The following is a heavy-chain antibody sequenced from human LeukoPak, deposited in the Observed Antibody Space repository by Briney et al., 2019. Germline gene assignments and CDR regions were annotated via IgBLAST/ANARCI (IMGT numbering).Heavy chain of an antibody. CDR2: IKQDGSEK. Sequence: GSLRLSCAASGFTFSSYWMSWVRQAPGKGLEWVANIKQDGSEKYYVDSVKGRFTISRDNAKNSLYLQMNSLRAEDTAVYYCARAPWYCSGGACYFDNWGQGTLVTVSS. CDR1: GFTFSSYW. V-gene: IGHV3-7*01. J-gene: IGHJ4*02. D-gene: IGHD2-15*01. CDR3: ARAPWYCSGGACYFDN.